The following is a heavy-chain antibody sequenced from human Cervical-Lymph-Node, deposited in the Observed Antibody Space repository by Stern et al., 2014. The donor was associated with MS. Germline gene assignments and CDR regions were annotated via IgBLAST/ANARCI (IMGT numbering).Heavy chain of an antibody. CDR2: IVVGSGDT. D-gene: IGHD3-22*01. V-gene: IGHV1-58*02. CDR1: GFTATKYT. J-gene: IGHJ5*02. CDR3: AAESTAYDSSGYYYLRKIT. Sequence: QLVQSGPEVKKPGTSVKVSCKASGFTATKYTMQWVRQARGQPLEWIGWIVVGSGDTYYAQKFQQRVTISSDRSTSTAYMELSSLRSEDAAVYYCAAESTAYDSSGYYYLRKITWGQGTLVTVSS.